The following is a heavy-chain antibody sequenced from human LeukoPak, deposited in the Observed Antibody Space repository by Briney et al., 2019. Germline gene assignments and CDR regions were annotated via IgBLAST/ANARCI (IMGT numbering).Heavy chain of an antibody. Sequence: SETLSLTCTVSGGSINSYYWSWMRQPPGTGLEWIGYIYYSGSTNYNPSLKSRVTISVDTSKNQFSLKLSSVTAADTAVYCCARTATHTVRPIYYFDYWGQGTLSPSPQ. D-gene: IGHD4-11*01. CDR2: IYYSGST. CDR1: GGSINSYY. J-gene: IGHJ4*02. CDR3: ARTATHTVRPIYYFDY. V-gene: IGHV4-59*01.